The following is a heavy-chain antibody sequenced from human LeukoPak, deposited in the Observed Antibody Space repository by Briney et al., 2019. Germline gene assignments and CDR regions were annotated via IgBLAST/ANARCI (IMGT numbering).Heavy chain of an antibody. J-gene: IGHJ4*02. CDR1: GGSISSYY. Sequence: SETLSLTCTVSGGSISSYYWSWIRQPPGKGLEWIGYIYYSGSTNYNPSLKSRVTMSVDTSQNQFSLKLSSVTAADTAVYYCAGRYSGYADYWGQGTLVTVSS. V-gene: IGHV4-59*12. CDR3: AGRYSGYADY. D-gene: IGHD5-12*01. CDR2: IYYSGST.